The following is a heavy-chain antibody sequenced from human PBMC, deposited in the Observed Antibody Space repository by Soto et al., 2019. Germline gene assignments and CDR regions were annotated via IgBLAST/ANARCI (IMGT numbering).Heavy chain of an antibody. D-gene: IGHD3-22*01. V-gene: IGHV1-69*05. CDR1: GGPFLRSA. J-gene: IGHJ3*01. CDR3: ARVTYDNGNAFDV. Sequence: VSCQGSGGPFLRSAFSWVRQSPGQGLEWMGGIILIFHTPTNAQKFQGRLSMTTDPSTSTAYMELRRLRSDEPAVYHGARVTYDNGNAFDVGGQGT. CDR2: IILIFHTP.